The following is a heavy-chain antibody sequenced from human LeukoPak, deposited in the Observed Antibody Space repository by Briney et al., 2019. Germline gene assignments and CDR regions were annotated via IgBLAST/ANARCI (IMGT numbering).Heavy chain of an antibody. V-gene: IGHV1-2*02. CDR3: ARGGDVLRYFDWLFEFDY. CDR2: INPNSGGT. J-gene: IGHJ4*02. D-gene: IGHD3-9*01. CDR1: GYTFTGYY. Sequence: GASVKVCCKASGYTFTGYYMHWVGQGPGQGLEWMGWINPNSGGTNYAQKFRGRVTMTRDTSISTAYMELSRLRSDHTAVYYCARGGDVLRYFDWLFEFDYWGQGTLVTVSS.